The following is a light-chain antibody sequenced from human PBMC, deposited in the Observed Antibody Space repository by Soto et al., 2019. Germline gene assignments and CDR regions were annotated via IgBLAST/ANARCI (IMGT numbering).Light chain of an antibody. Sequence: DIQMTQSPSSLSASVGDRVSITCRASQSITSYVNWYQHKPGKAPKLLVYAASSLQSGVPSRFTGSGSGTVFTLTLSSLQPEDVATFYCQQTYSTPTTFGQGTK. J-gene: IGKJ1*01. CDR2: AAS. V-gene: IGKV1-39*01. CDR1: QSITSY. CDR3: QQTYSTPTT.